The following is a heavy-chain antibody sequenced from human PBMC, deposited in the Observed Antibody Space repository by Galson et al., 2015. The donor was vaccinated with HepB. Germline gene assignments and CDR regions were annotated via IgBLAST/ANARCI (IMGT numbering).Heavy chain of an antibody. J-gene: IGHJ6*02. Sequence: SVKVSCKASGYTFTSYYMHWVRQAPGQGLEWMGIINPSGGSTSYAQKFQGRVTMTRDTSTSTVYMELSSLRSEDTAVYYCASLVATINGDYYYYGMDVWGQGNPGHRLL. V-gene: IGHV1-46*01. CDR1: GYTFTSYY. D-gene: IGHD5-12*01. CDR2: INPSGGST. CDR3: ASLVATINGDYYYYGMDV.